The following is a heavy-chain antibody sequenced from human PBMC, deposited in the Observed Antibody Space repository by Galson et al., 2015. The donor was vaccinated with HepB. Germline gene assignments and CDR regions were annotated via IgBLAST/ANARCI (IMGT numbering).Heavy chain of an antibody. CDR2: IYSGGSTGGST. Sequence: SLRLSCAASGFTVSSNYMSWVRQAPGKGLEWVSVIYSGGSTGGSTYYADSVKGRFTISRDNSKNTLYLQMNSLRAEDTAVYYCARVWNVYDTIAAPGYWYFDLWGRGTLLTVSS. V-gene: IGHV3-66*01. D-gene: IGHD5/OR15-5a*01. CDR3: ARVWNVYDTIAAPGYWYFDL. J-gene: IGHJ2*01. CDR1: GFTVSSNY.